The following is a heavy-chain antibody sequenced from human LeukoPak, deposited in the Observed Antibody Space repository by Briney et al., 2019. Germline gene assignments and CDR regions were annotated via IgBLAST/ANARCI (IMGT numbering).Heavy chain of an antibody. V-gene: IGHV3-15*01. CDR1: GFTFTNAW. D-gene: IGHD3/OR15-3a*01. CDR2: IRSKTDSGTT. CDR3: STWTDLYDY. J-gene: IGHJ4*02. Sequence: GGSLRLSCAASGFTFTNAWRSWVRQAPGKGLGWVGRIRSKTDSGTTDYAAPVKGRFIISRDDSTNTVYLQMNSLRTEDTAVYYCSTWTDLYDYWGQGTLVTVSS.